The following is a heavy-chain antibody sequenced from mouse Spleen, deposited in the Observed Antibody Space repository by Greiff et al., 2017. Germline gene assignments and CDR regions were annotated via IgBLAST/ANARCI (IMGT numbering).Heavy chain of an antibody. Sequence: DVKLVESGGGLVKPGGSLKLSCAASGFTFSDYGMHWVRQAPEKGLEWVAYISSGSSTIYYADTVKGRFTISRDNAKNTLFLQMTSLRSEDTAMYYCAREKWLRRTAYYAMDYWGQGTSVTVSS. D-gene: IGHD2-2*01. CDR3: AREKWLRRTAYYAMDY. CDR2: ISSGSSTI. J-gene: IGHJ4*01. V-gene: IGHV5-17*01. CDR1: GFTFSDYG.